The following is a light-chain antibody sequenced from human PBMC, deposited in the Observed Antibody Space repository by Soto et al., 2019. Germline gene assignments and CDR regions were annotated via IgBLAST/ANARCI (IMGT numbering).Light chain of an antibody. CDR1: KTIRTY. V-gene: IGKV1-39*01. CDR3: QQSYNATLT. CDR2: DAS. Sequence: QYAKSLAPSGGDSATTTSRQSKTIRTYVTWYQQKLGPPPELXIYDASTLQSGVPSRFRGGASGTEFTLTISCLHPGDVAPYIYQQSYNATLTFGGGTKVEIK. J-gene: IGKJ4*02.